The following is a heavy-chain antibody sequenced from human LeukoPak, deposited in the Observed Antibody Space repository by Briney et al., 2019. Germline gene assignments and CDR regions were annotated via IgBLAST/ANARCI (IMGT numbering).Heavy chain of an antibody. D-gene: IGHD1-26*01. CDR2: ISYDGSNK. J-gene: IGHJ4*02. V-gene: IGHV3-30*18. CDR3: ANGRLGVRTFDY. Sequence: PGGSLRLSCAASGFTFSSYGMHWVRQAPGKGLEWVAVISYDGSNKYYADSVKGRFTISRDNSKNTLYLQMNSLRAEDTAVYYCANGRLGVRTFDYWGQGTLVTVSS. CDR1: GFTFSSYG.